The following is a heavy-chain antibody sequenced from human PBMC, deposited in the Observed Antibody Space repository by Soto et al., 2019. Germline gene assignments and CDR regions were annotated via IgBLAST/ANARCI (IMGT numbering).Heavy chain of an antibody. V-gene: IGHV3-23*01. J-gene: IGHJ5*02. D-gene: IGHD5-18*01. CDR3: AKDPRGYSYRDWFDP. CDR1: GFTFSSYA. CDR2: ISGSGGST. Sequence: GGSLRLSRAASGFTFSSYAMSWVRQAPGKGLEWVSAISGSGGSTYYADSVKGRFTISRDNSKNTLYLQMNSLRAEDTAVYYCAKDPRGYSYRDWFDPWGQGTMVTVYS.